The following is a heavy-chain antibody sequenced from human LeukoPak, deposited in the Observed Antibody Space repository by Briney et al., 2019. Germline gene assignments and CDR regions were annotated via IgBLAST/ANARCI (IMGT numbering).Heavy chain of an antibody. CDR2: IYTSGCT. J-gene: IGHJ3*02. V-gene: IGHV4-61*02. CDR1: GGSISSGSYY. Sequence: PSETLSLTCTVSGGSISSGSYYWSWIRQPAGKGLEWIGRIYTSGCTNYNPSLKSRVTISVDTSKNQFSLKLSSVTAADTAVYYCARGDADIVATDDAFDIWGQGTMVTVSS. D-gene: IGHD5-12*01. CDR3: ARGDADIVATDDAFDI.